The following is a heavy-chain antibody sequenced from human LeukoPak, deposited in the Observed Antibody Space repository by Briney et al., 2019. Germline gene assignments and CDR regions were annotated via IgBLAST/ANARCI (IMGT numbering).Heavy chain of an antibody. J-gene: IGHJ4*02. V-gene: IGHV3-66*02. CDR3: ARDLHYSATSNYF. Sequence: GSLRLSCAASGFTVSSNYMSWGRQAPGKGLEWVSVIYSGGSTYYADSVKGRFTISRDNSKNTLYLQMNSLRPEDTAVYYCARDLHYSATSNYFWGQGTLVTVSS. CDR1: GFTVSSNY. CDR2: IYSGGST. D-gene: IGHD3-22*01.